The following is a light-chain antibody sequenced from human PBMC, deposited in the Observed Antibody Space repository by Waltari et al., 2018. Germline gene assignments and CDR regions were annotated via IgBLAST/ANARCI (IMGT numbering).Light chain of an antibody. J-gene: IGLJ3*02. CDR2: HRSDSDI. Sequence: QAVLTQPASPPASPGASASLTCTLRSDLNVGTHQISCYQQRPGRSPQFLLRHRSDSDIKQGSGVPSRFSGSKDASANAGILLISGLQSEDEADYYCMILHNNAVVFGGGTKLTVL. V-gene: IGLV5-45*01. CDR1: SDLNVGTHQ. CDR3: MILHNNAVV.